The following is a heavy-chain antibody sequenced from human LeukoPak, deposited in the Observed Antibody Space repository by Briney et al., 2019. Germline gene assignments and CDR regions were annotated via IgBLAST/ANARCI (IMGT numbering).Heavy chain of an antibody. Sequence: GRSLRLSCAASGFTFSSYGMHWVRQAPGKGLEWVAVISYDGSNKYYADSVKGRFTISRDNSKNTLYLQMNSLRAEDTAVYYCAKASEYSSSYWGQGTLVTVSS. D-gene: IGHD6-6*01. CDR3: AKASEYSSSY. CDR2: ISYDGSNK. V-gene: IGHV3-30*18. CDR1: GFTFSSYG. J-gene: IGHJ4*02.